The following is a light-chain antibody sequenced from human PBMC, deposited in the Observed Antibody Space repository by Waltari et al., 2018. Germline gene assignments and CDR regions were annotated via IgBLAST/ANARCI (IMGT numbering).Light chain of an antibody. J-gene: IGKJ2*01. CDR1: QSVSRA. V-gene: IGKV3-11*01. CDR2: KLS. CDR3: RQGTHWPYT. Sequence: EIVLAQSPGTLSLSPGERATLSCRASQSVSRALAWYQQKPGQSPRRLIYKLSNRDGGGPDRFSGSGSGTDFTLKISRVEAEDVGVYYCRQGTHWPYTFGQGTKLETK.